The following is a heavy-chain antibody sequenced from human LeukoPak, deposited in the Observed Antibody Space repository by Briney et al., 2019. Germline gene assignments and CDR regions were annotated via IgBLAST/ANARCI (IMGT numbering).Heavy chain of an antibody. D-gene: IGHD7-27*01. V-gene: IGHV4-34*01. CDR3: ARAGVKTDDAFDI. CDR2: INHSGST. Sequence: TSETLSLTCAVYGGSFSGYYWSWIRQPPGKGLEWIGEINHSGSTNYNPSLKSRVTISVDTSKNQFSLKLSSVTAADTAVYYCARAGVKTDDAFDIWGQGTMVTVSS. CDR1: GGSFSGYY. J-gene: IGHJ3*02.